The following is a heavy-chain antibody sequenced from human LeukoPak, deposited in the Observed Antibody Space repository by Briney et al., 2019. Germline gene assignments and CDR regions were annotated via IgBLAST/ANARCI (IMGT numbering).Heavy chain of an antibody. CDR3: ARDQGLSVADLFDY. Sequence: PGGSLRLSCAASGFTFSSYWMSWVRQAPGKGLEWVANIKQDGSEKYYVDSVKGRFTISRDNAKNSLYLQMNSLRAEDTAVYYCARDQGLSVADLFDYGGQGTLVTVSS. D-gene: IGHD6-19*01. CDR1: GFTFSSYW. V-gene: IGHV3-7*03. CDR2: IKQDGSEK. J-gene: IGHJ4*02.